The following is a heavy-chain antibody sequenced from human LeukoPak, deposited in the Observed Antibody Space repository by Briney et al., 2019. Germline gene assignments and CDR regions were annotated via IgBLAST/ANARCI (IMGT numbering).Heavy chain of an antibody. D-gene: IGHD6-13*01. V-gene: IGHV1-2*02. CDR3: ARERKAAAQRKTYNWFDP. J-gene: IGHJ5*02. CDR2: INPNSGGT. CDR1: GYTFTGYY. Sequence: ASVKVSCKASGYTFTGYYMHWVRQAPGQGLEWMGWINPNSGGTNYAQKFQGRVTMTRDTSISTAYMELSRLRSDDTAVYYCARERKAAAQRKTYNWFDPWGQGTLVTVSS.